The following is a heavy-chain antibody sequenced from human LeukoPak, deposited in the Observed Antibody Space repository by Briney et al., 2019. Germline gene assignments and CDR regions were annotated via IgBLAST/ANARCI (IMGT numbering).Heavy chain of an antibody. J-gene: IGHJ6*03. CDR2: IYYSGST. CDR3: ARADSSSWENNYYYYYMDV. Sequence: TLSLTCTVSGGSISSGDYYWSWIRQPPGKGLEWIGYIYYSGSTYYNPSLKSRVTISVDTSKNQFSLKLSSVTAADTAVYYCARADSSSWENNYYYYYMDVWGNGTTVTVSS. CDR1: GGSISSGDYY. V-gene: IGHV4-30-4*08. D-gene: IGHD6-13*01.